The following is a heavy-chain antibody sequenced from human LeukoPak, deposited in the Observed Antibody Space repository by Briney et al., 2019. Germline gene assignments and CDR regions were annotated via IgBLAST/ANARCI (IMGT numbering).Heavy chain of an antibody. CDR3: ARASKQVPAAIYYYYYMDV. J-gene: IGHJ6*03. V-gene: IGHV4-34*01. CDR2: INHSGST. Sequence: SETLSLTCAVYGGSFSGYYWSWIRQPPGKGLEWIGEINHSGSTNYNPSLKSRVTISVDTSKNQFSLKLSSVTAADTAVYYCARASKQVPAAIYYYYYMDVRGKGTTVTVSS. CDR1: GGSFSGYY. D-gene: IGHD2-2*01.